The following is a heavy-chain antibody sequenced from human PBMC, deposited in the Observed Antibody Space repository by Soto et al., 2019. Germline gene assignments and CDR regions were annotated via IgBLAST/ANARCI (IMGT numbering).Heavy chain of an antibody. Sequence: GSRRLSCAASGLSFSDYYMTWIRQAPGKGLEWVSYISSSGSTIYYADSVKGRFTISRDNAKNSLYPQMNSLREEDTAVYYCAREHCSSTSCYYYYGMDGWGQGTTVTVSS. J-gene: IGHJ6*02. CDR2: ISSSGSTI. V-gene: IGHV3-11*01. CDR1: GLSFSDYY. D-gene: IGHD2-2*01. CDR3: AREHCSSTSCYYYYGMDG.